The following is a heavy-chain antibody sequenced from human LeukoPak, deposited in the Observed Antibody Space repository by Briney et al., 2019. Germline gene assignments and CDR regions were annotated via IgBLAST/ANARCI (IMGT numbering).Heavy chain of an antibody. J-gene: IGHJ4*02. D-gene: IGHD3-16*01. CDR2: IKEDGSER. V-gene: IGHV3-7*03. CDR1: AFIFSGHW. CDR3: ARERGSRSFDC. Sequence: TGGSLRLSCEGSAFIFSGHWMNWVRQTPGKGLEWVASIKEDGSERQYVDSVKGRFSISRDNTKGSLFLQLNSLRAEDTAVYYCARERGSRSFDCWGQGTLVTVSS.